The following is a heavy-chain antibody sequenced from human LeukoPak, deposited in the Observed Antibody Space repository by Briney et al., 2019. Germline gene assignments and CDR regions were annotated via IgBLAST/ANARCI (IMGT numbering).Heavy chain of an antibody. D-gene: IGHD3-10*01. CDR3: AREAAYGSGSFDY. CDR2: ISSSNNYI. CDR1: GFTFSSYR. Sequence: GGSLRLSCAASGFTFSSYRMNWVRQAPGKGLEWVSSISSSNNYIYYADSVKGRFTISRDNAKNSVYPQMNSLRAEDTVVYYCAREAAYGSGSFDYWGQGTLVTVSS. J-gene: IGHJ4*02. V-gene: IGHV3-21*01.